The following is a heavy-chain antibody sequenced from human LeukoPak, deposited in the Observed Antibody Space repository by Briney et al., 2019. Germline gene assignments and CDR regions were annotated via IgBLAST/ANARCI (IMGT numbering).Heavy chain of an antibody. J-gene: IGHJ4*02. V-gene: IGHV5-51*01. Sequence: GESLKISCKGSGCSFTSYWIGWVRQMPGKGLEWMGIIYPGDSDTRYSPSFQGQVTISADKSISTAYLQWSSLKASDTAMYYCARHVAYCGGDCPFDYWGQGTLVTVSS. CDR2: IYPGDSDT. D-gene: IGHD2-21*02. CDR3: ARHVAYCGGDCPFDY. CDR1: GCSFTSYW.